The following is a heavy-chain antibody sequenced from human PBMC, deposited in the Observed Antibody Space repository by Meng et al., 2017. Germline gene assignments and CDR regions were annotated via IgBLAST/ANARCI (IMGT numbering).Heavy chain of an antibody. CDR3: ARAGIAVAGPDY. V-gene: IGHV1-69*06. CDR1: GGTFSSYA. CDR2: IIPIFGTA. Sequence: QVQLGESGGEVQKPGSSVKVSCKASGGTFSSYAISWVRQAPGQGLEWMGGIIPIFGTANYAQKLQGRVTMTTDTSTSTAYMELRSLRSDDTAVYYCARAGIAVAGPDYWGQGTLVTVSS. D-gene: IGHD6-19*01. J-gene: IGHJ4*02.